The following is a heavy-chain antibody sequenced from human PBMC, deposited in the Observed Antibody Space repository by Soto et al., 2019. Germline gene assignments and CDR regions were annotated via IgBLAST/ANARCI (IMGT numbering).Heavy chain of an antibody. CDR3: ATCLGSTYYYYGMDV. J-gene: IGHJ6*02. Sequence: GASVKVSCKVSGYTLTELSMHWVRQAPGKGLEWMGGFDPEDGETIYARKFQGRVTMTEDTSTDTAYMELSSLRSEDTAVYYCATCLGSTYYYYGMDVWGQGTTVTVSS. CDR1: GYTLTELS. V-gene: IGHV1-24*01. D-gene: IGHD1-26*01. CDR2: FDPEDGET.